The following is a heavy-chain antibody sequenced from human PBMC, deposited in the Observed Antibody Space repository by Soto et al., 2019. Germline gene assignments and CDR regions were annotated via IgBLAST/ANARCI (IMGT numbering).Heavy chain of an antibody. V-gene: IGHV3-48*02. CDR3: ARDYFGSGSYPDPFDY. D-gene: IGHD3-10*01. J-gene: IGHJ4*02. Sequence: HPGGSLRLSCAASGFTFSSYRMNWVRQAPGQGLEWVSYIGSSSKSTIYYTDSVRGRFTISRDNAKNSLYLQMNSLRDEDTAVYYCARDYFGSGSYPDPFDYWGQGTLVTVSS. CDR2: IGSSSKSTI. CDR1: GFTFSSYR.